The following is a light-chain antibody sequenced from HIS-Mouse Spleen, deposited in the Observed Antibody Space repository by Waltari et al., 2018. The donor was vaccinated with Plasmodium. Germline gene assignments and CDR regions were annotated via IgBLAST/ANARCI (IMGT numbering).Light chain of an antibody. Sequence: DIQMTQSPSTLSASVGDRVTITCRASQSISSWLAWYQQKPGKAPKLLIYKASSLESGGPSRFSGSGSGTEFTITISSLQPDDFATYYCQQYNSYWTFGQGTKVEIK. CDR1: QSISSW. J-gene: IGKJ1*01. V-gene: IGKV1-5*03. CDR2: KAS. CDR3: QQYNSYWT.